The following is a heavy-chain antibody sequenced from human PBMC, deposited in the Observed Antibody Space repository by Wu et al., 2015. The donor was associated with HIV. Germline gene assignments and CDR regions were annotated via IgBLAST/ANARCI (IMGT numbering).Heavy chain of an antibody. Sequence: QVQLVQSGAEVMKPGASVKVSCKVSGYTLTELSMHWVRQAPGKGLEWMGTIIPTFDLSNYAQKFQGRVTITTDESTSTAYMELSSLRSEDTAVYYCAKDRVTDTQYYFDYWGQGTPVTVSS. V-gene: IGHV1-24*01. CDR1: GYTLTELS. CDR3: AKDRVTDTQYYFDY. J-gene: IGHJ4*02. D-gene: IGHD2-21*02. CDR2: IIPTFDLS.